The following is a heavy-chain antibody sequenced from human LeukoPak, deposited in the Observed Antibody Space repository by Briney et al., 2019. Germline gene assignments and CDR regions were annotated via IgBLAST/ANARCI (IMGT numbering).Heavy chain of an antibody. Sequence: GGSLRLSRAASGFTFSSYGMHWVRQAPGKGLEWVAVIWYDGSNKYYADSVKGRFTISRDNSKNTLYLQMNSLRAEDTAVYYCAKDRLAVAVYYFDYWGQGTLVTVSS. CDR2: IWYDGSNK. CDR1: GFTFSSYG. CDR3: AKDRLAVAVYYFDY. V-gene: IGHV3-33*06. D-gene: IGHD6-19*01. J-gene: IGHJ4*02.